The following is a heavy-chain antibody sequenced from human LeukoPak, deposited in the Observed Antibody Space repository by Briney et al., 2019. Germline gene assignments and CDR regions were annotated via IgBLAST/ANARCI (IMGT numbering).Heavy chain of an antibody. CDR3: ARGLRIGYCSGGSCSLGY. D-gene: IGHD2-15*01. CDR2: INPSGGST. CDR1: GYTFTSYY. J-gene: IGHJ4*02. Sequence: ASVKVSCKASGYTFTSYYMHRVRQAPGQGLEWMGIINPSGGSTSYAQKFQGRVTMTRDTSTSTVYMELSSLRSEDTAVYYCARGLRIGYCSGGSCSLGYWGQGTLATVSS. V-gene: IGHV1-46*01.